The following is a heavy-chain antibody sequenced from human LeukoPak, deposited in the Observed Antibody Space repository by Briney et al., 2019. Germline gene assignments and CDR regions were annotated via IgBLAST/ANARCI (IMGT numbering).Heavy chain of an antibody. CDR2: ISSDSRII. CDR1: GFAFSTYN. D-gene: IGHD1-26*01. Sequence: GGSLRLSCAAPGFAFSTYNMNWVRQAPGKGLEWVSFISSDSRIIYYADSVKGRFTVSRDNAKNSLYLQMNSLTDEDTAVYYCARNPAGIGDYWGQGTLVTVSS. V-gene: IGHV3-48*02. CDR3: ARNPAGIGDY. J-gene: IGHJ4*02.